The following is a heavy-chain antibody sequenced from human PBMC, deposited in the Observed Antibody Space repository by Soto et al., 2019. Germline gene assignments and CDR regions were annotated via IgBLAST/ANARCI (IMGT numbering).Heavy chain of an antibody. J-gene: IGHJ6*02. CDR1: GGTFSSYA. CDR3: ARTLGLLRYYYYGMDV. V-gene: IGHV1-69*12. Sequence: QVQLVQSGAEVKKPGSSVKVSCKASGGTFSSYAISWVRQAPGQGLEWMGGIIPIFGTANYAQKFQGRVTITADESTSTAYMELSSLRSEDTAVYYCARTLGLLRYYYYGMDVWGQGTTVTVSS. CDR2: IIPIFGTA. D-gene: IGHD3-10*01.